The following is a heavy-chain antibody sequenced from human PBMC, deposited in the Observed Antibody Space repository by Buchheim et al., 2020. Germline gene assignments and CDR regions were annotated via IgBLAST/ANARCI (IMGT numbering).Heavy chain of an antibody. Sequence: QVQLQESGPGLVKPSQTLSLTCTVSGGSISSGDYYWSWIRQPPGKGLEWIGYIYYSGSTYYNPYLKSRVTISVDTSKNQFSLKLNSVTAADTAMHDDASEGVGAGLTNCFDPWGQGTL. CDR3: ASEGVGAGLTNCFDP. D-gene: IGHD3-3*01. CDR1: GGSISSGDYY. V-gene: IGHV4-30-4*01. J-gene: IGHJ5*02. CDR2: IYYSGST.